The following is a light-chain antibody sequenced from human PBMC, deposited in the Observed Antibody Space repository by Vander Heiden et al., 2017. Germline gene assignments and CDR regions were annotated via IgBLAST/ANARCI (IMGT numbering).Light chain of an antibody. Sequence: QSVLTQPPSVSGAPGRRVTISCTGSSSNIGAGYDFHWYQQLPGTAPKLLIYGNSNRPSGVPDRFSGSKSGTSASLAITGRQAEDEADYYCQSYDSSLSGFVVFGGGTKLTVL. V-gene: IGLV1-40*01. CDR3: QSYDSSLSGFVV. CDR2: GNS. J-gene: IGLJ2*01. CDR1: SSNIGAGYD.